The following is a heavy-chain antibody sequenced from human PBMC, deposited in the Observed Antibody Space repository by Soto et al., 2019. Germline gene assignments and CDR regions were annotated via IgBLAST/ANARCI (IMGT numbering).Heavy chain of an antibody. CDR1: GYTFTSYY. V-gene: IGHV1-46*01. Sequence: QVQLVQSGAEVKKPGASVKVSCKASGYTFTSYYMHWVRQAPGQGLEWMGIINPSGGSTSYAQKFQGRITMTRDTSTSTVYMELSSLRSEDTAVYYCARIAPGDYPFDYWGQGPLVTVSS. D-gene: IGHD4-17*01. CDR2: INPSGGST. J-gene: IGHJ4*02. CDR3: ARIAPGDYPFDY.